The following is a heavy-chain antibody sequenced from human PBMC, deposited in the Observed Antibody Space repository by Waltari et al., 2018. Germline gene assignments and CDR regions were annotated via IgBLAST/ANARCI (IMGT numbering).Heavy chain of an antibody. Sequence: EVQLVESGGGLVQPGGSLRLSCAASGFTFSSYDMNWVRPAPGQGLEWVSYISSSGSTIYYADSVKGRFTISRDNAKNSLYLQMNSLRAEDTAVYYCARDRYYYDSSGYYVGAGYGMDVWGQGTTVTVSS. CDR2: ISSSGSTI. D-gene: IGHD3-22*01. CDR1: GFTFSSYD. J-gene: IGHJ6*02. CDR3: ARDRYYYDSSGYYVGAGYGMDV. V-gene: IGHV3-48*03.